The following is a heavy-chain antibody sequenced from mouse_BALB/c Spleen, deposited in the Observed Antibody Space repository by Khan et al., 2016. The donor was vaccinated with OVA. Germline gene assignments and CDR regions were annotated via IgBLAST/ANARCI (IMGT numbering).Heavy chain of an antibody. Sequence: QIQLVQSGAELARPGASVKLSCKASGYTFTDYNINWVKQRTGQGLEWIGEIYPGSNNTYYNEKFKGKATLTADKSSSTAYLQLSSLTSEDSAVYFCARGWGAWFAYWGQGTLVTVSA. J-gene: IGHJ3*01. CDR1: GYTFTDYN. CDR3: ARGWGAWFAY. CDR2: IYPGSNNT. V-gene: IGHV1-77*01. D-gene: IGHD2-3*01.